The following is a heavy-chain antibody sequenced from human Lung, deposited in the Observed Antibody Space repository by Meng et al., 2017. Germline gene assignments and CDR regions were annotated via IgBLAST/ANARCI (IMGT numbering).Heavy chain of an antibody. CDR2: MSFDGAQI. CDR3: ARDKPPNDV. J-gene: IGHJ2*01. Sequence: VQLGGSGGGCVQPGRSLGLSCAASGFTFNTYAMHWVRQAPGKGLEWVSLMSFDGAQIYYSDSVRGRFTISRDNSKNTLYLQMNSLRAEDTAVYYCARDKPPNDVWGRGTLVTVSS. CDR1: GFTFNTYA. V-gene: IGHV3-30*01.